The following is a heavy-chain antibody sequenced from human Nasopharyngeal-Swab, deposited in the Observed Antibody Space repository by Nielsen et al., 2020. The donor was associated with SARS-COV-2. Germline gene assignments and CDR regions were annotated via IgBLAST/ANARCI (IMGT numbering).Heavy chain of an antibody. D-gene: IGHD2-15*01. V-gene: IGHV3-23*01. Sequence: GESLKISCAASGFIFSASAIHWVRQAPGKGLEWVSTITGSGGSTYYADSVKGRFTISRDNSKNTLYLQMNSLRAEDTAVYYCAKRYCSGNSCYAPDYWGQGTLVPSPQ. J-gene: IGHJ4*02. CDR2: ITGSGGST. CDR1: GFIFSASA. CDR3: AKRYCSGNSCYAPDY.